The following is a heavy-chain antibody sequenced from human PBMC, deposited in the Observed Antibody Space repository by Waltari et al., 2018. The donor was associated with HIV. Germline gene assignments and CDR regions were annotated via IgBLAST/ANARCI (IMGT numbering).Heavy chain of an antibody. CDR1: GLPFCNYG. Sequence: EVQVLESGGALVQPGGSLRLSCAASGLPFCNYGMSCVRQAPGKGLEWVSTISGSGGSTYYADSVKGRFTVSRDNSKNTLYLQMNSLRAEDTDVYFCVKEYQYSHSWYSYYGMDVWGQGTTVTVSS. V-gene: IGHV3-23*01. J-gene: IGHJ6*02. D-gene: IGHD6-13*01. CDR3: VKEYQYSHSWYSYYGMDV. CDR2: ISGSGGST.